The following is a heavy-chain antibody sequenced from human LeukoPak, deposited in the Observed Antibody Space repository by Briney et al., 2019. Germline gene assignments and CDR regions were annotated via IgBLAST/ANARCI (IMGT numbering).Heavy chain of an antibody. CDR2: ISYDGSNK. D-gene: IGHD6-13*01. CDR1: GFTFSSYA. V-gene: IGHV3-30-3*01. CDR3: ARVVAGGQQLFFGMDV. J-gene: IGHJ6*02. Sequence: PGRSLRLSCAASGFTFSSYAMHWVRQAPGKGLEWVAVISYDGSNKYYADFVKGRFTISRDNSKNTLYLQMNSLRAEDTAVYYCARVVAGGQQLFFGMDVWGQGTTVTVSS.